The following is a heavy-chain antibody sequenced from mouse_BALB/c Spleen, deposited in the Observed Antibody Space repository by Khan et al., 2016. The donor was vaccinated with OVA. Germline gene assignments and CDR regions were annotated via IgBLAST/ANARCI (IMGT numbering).Heavy chain of an antibody. Sequence: EVRLQESGPGLVKPSQSLSLTCTVTGYSITSDYAWNWIRQFPGNKLEWLGYISYSGSTTYNPSLRSRISITRDTSKNQFFLQLNSVTTEDTATYYCARGLRRWYFDVWGAGTTVTVSS. J-gene: IGHJ1*01. CDR3: ARGLRRWYFDV. CDR2: ISYSGST. V-gene: IGHV3-2*02. CDR1: GYSITSDYA. D-gene: IGHD2-2*01.